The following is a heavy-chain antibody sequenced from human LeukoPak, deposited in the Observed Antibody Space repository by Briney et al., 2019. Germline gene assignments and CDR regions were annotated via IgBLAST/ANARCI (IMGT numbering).Heavy chain of an antibody. V-gene: IGHV3-74*03. D-gene: IGHD6-13*01. Sequence: GGSLRLSCAASGFSFSNHWMHWVRQVPGKGLVWVSRINSDGSSTTYADSVKGRFTISRDNSKNTLYLQMNSLRAEDTAVYYCAKSRSWYDAFDIWGQGTMVTVSS. CDR3: AKSRSWYDAFDI. J-gene: IGHJ3*02. CDR1: GFSFSNHW. CDR2: INSDGSST.